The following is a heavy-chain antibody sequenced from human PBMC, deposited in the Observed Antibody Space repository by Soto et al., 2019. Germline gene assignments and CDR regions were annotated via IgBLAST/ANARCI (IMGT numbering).Heavy chain of an antibody. D-gene: IGHD1-26*01. V-gene: IGHV3-74*01. J-gene: IGHJ4*02. CDR1: GFSFNTYW. CDR2: IDNYGSTT. CDR3: ARGRGYSGSYWADY. Sequence: DVQLVESGGGSVQPGGSLRLSCAASGFSFNTYWMHWVRQAPGKGLVWVSRIDNYGSTTDYADSAKGRFTISRDNAKDTVYLQMSSLRADDTAVYYCARGRGYSGSYWADYWGQGTLVTVSS.